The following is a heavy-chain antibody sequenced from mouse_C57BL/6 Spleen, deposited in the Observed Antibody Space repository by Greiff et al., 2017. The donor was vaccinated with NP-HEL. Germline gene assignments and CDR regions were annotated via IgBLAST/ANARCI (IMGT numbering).Heavy chain of an antibody. CDR3: ARRDSNYPVAY. CDR1: GYTFTSYW. Sequence: QVQLQQPGAELVRPGSSVKLSCKASGYTFTSYWMHWVKQRPIQGLEWIGNIDPSDSETHYNQKFKDKATLTVDKSSSTAYMQLSSLTSEDSAVYYCARRDSNYPVAYWSQGTLVTDAA. CDR2: IDPSDSET. V-gene: IGHV1-52*01. J-gene: IGHJ3*01. D-gene: IGHD2-5*01.